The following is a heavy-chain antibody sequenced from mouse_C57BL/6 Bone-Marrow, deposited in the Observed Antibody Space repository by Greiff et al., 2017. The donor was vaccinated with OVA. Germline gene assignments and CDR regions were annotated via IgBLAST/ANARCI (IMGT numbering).Heavy chain of an antibody. CDR3: ARSLYYYGSSYGYFDY. Sequence: VQLQQPGAELVRPGSSVKLSCKASGYTFTSYWMDWVKQRPGQGLEWIGNIYPSDSETHYNQKFKDKATLTVDKSSSTAYMQLSSLTSEDSAVYYCARSLYYYGSSYGYFDYGGQGTTLTVSS. V-gene: IGHV1-61*01. CDR2: IYPSDSET. CDR1: GYTFTSYW. D-gene: IGHD1-1*01. J-gene: IGHJ2*01.